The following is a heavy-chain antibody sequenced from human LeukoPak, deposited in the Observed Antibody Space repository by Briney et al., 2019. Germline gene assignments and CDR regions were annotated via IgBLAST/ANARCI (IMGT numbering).Heavy chain of an antibody. J-gene: IGHJ4*02. V-gene: IGHV4-38-2*01. Sequence: SETLSLTCAVSGYSISSGYYWGWIRQPPGKGLEWIGSSYHSGSTYYNPSLKSRVTISVDTSKNQFSLKLSSVTAADTAVYYCARGEQQLAIDYWGQGTLVTVSS. CDR1: GYSISSGYY. D-gene: IGHD6-13*01. CDR3: ARGEQQLAIDY. CDR2: SYHSGST.